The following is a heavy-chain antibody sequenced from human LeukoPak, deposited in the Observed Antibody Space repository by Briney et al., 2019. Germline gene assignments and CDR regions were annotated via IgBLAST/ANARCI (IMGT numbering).Heavy chain of an antibody. CDR2: IYHSGST. CDR3: ARMVIEDCSSTSCPLRDGSSYYFDY. Sequence: PSETLSLTCAVSGGSISSSNWWSWVRQPPGKGLEWIGEIYHSGSTNYNPSLKSRVTISVDTSKNQFSLKLSSVTAADTAVYYCARMVIEDCSSTSCPLRDGSSYYFDYWGQGTLVTVSS. J-gene: IGHJ4*02. V-gene: IGHV4-4*02. D-gene: IGHD2-2*01. CDR1: GGSISSSNW.